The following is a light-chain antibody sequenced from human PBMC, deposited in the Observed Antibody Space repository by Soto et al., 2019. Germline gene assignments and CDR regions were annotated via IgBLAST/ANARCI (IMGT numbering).Light chain of an antibody. J-gene: IGLJ1*01. V-gene: IGLV2-23*01. CDR2: GTK. CDR1: GNDVGTYNL. Sequence: QSALTQPASVTGSPGQSITISCTGTGNDVGTYNLVSWYQRHPGKDPKLLIYGTKKRPSGIPNSFSGSKSGNTASLTISGLHAEDEAEYSCCSYAGSSTYVFGTATKGTVL. CDR3: CSYAGSSTYV.